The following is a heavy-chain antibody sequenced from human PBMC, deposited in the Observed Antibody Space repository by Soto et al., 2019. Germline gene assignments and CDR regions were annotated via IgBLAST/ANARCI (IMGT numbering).Heavy chain of an antibody. CDR3: ARDYGALPCDRIQH. CDR1: GFSLDSYA. CDR2: VSYDGKNI. D-gene: IGHD3-10*01. Sequence: QIQLVESGGGVVQPGRSLTLSCAASGFSLDSYAMQWVRQAPGKGHEWMAVVSYDGKNIYYADSVRGRFTISKDDSKNTLYLRMSSLTAEDTATYLCARDYGALPCDRIQHWGRGTLVTVSS. V-gene: IGHV3-30*03. J-gene: IGHJ1*01.